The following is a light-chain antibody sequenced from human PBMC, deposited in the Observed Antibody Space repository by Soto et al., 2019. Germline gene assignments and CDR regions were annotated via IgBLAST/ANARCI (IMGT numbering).Light chain of an antibody. J-gene: IGKJ1*01. CDR3: QQYNKWPRT. CDR2: GAS. Sequence: EIVMTQSPATLSVSPGERSSLSCRASQSVNIHLAWYQQKPCHAPRLLIYGASARATGIPAKFSGSGSGTEFTLTISSLQSEDFAVYYCQQYNKWPRTFGQGTKVDI. V-gene: IGKV3D-15*01. CDR1: QSVNIH.